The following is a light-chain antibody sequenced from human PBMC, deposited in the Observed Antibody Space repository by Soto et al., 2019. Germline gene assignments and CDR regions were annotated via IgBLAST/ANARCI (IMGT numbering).Light chain of an antibody. CDR3: QKYNSAPRT. V-gene: IGKV1-27*01. CDR1: QGMGTY. CDR2: AAS. J-gene: IGKJ1*01. Sequence: DIQMTQSPASLSSSVEDRVTITCRASQGMGTYLAWYQQKPAKVPKLLIYAASTLQSGVPSRFSGSGSGTDFTLTISSLQPEDVATSYCQKYNSAPRTFGQGTKVEIK.